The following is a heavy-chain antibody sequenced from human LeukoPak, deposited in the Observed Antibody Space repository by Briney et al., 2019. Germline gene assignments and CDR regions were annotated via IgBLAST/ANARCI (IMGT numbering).Heavy chain of an antibody. Sequence: TSSETLSLTCAVYGGSFSGYYWSWIRQPPGKGLEWIGEINHSGSTNYNPSLKSRVTISVDTSKNQFSLKLSSVTAADTAVYYCARGASPHTIFGVVMYFRSRATFDPWGQGTLVTVSS. CDR3: ARGASPHTIFGVVMYFRSRATFDP. V-gene: IGHV4-34*01. CDR2: INHSGST. J-gene: IGHJ5*02. D-gene: IGHD3-3*01. CDR1: GGSFSGYY.